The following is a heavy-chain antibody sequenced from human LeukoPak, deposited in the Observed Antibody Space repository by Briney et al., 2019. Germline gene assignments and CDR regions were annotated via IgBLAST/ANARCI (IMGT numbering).Heavy chain of an antibody. CDR3: ARNILHDSSGFVYYFDY. CDR1: GGSISSYY. V-gene: IGHV4-59*08. CDR2: IYYSGST. D-gene: IGHD3-22*01. Sequence: PSETLSLTCTVSGGSISSYYWSWIRQPPGKGLEWIGYIYYSGSTNYNPSLKSRVTISVDTSKNQFSLKLSSVTAADTAVYYCARNILHDSSGFVYYFDYWGQGTLVTGSS. J-gene: IGHJ4*02.